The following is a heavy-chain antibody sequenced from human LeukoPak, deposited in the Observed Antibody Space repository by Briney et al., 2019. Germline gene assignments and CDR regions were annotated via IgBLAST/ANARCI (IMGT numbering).Heavy chain of an antibody. J-gene: IGHJ6*03. D-gene: IGHD6-6*01. Sequence: MPSETLSLTCTVSGGSISSGSYYWSWIRQPAGKGLEWIGRIYTSGSTNYNPSLKSRVTILVDTSKNQVSLKLSSVTAADTAVYFCARDWGVGGRPGYMDVWGKGTTVTVSS. CDR1: GGSISSGSYY. V-gene: IGHV4-61*02. CDR2: IYTSGST. CDR3: ARDWGVGGRPGYMDV.